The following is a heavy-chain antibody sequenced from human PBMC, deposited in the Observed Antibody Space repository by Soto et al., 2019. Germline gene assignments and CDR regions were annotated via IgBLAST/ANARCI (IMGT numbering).Heavy chain of an antibody. CDR1: GLTFSNQW. D-gene: IGHD2-2*01. CDR2: IKQDGSEK. CDR3: TTVSSSWPTGGDY. V-gene: IGHV3-7*03. J-gene: IGHJ4*01. Sequence: VQLVESGGRLVQPGGSLTLSCVASGLTFSNQWLSWVRQAPGKGLEWVANIKQDGSEKYYVDSVKGRFTISRDNADSSLYLQMNSLRADDTAVYYCTTVSSSWPTGGDYWGPGTLVTVSS.